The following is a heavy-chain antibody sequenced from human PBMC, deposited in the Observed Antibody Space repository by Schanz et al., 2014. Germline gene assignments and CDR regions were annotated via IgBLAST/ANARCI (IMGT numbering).Heavy chain of an antibody. J-gene: IGHJ1*01. CDR1: GGSISSSYY. Sequence: QVQLQESGPGLVKPSETLSLTCTVSGGSISSSYYWSWIRQPPGKGLEWIGYIYYSGSTNYNPSLKSRVTISVDPSKNQSPLKLSSVTAADTAVYYCATQAYYYDTSIFQYWGQGTLVTVSS. CDR2: IYYSGST. CDR3: ATQAYYYDTSIFQY. D-gene: IGHD3-22*01. V-gene: IGHV4-59*08.